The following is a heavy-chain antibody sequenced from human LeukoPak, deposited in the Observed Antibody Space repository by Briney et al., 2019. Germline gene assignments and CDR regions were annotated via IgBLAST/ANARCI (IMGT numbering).Heavy chain of an antibody. CDR1: GGSISGSSYC. V-gene: IGHV4-39*01. J-gene: IGHJ4*02. D-gene: IGHD5-18*01. CDR2: VYYSGST. CDR3: ARLAGYSYGYGDY. Sequence: PSETLSLTCTVSGGSISGSSYCWGWIRQPPGKGLEWIGSVYYSGSTYYNASLKSRLTISVDTSKNQFSLKLSSVTAADTAVYYCARLAGYSYGYGDYWGQGTLVTVSS.